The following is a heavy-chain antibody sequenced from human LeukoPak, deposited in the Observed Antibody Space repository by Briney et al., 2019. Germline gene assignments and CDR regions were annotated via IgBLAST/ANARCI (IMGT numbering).Heavy chain of an antibody. Sequence: ASVMVSCKASGGTFSSYAISWVRQAPGQGLEWMGRIIPIFGTANYAQKFQGRVTITTDESTSTAYMELSSLRSEDTAVYYCARGRSGLDDYWGQGTLVTVSS. CDR1: GGTFSSYA. CDR3: ARGRSGLDDY. D-gene: IGHD2-15*01. V-gene: IGHV1-69*05. CDR2: IIPIFGTA. J-gene: IGHJ4*02.